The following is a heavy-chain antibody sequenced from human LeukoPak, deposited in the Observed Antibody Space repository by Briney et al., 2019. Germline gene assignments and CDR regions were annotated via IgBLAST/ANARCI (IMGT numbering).Heavy chain of an antibody. J-gene: IGHJ6*03. Sequence: SVKVSCKASGGSFSNYVITWVRQAPGQGFEWMGGIIPIVRSTNYAQMFQGRLTLTADKLTSTFYMELRSLTSADTAVYYCAKDGVWIGEKKANMDVWGKGTTV. V-gene: IGHV1-69*06. CDR1: GGSFSNYV. D-gene: IGHD3-10*01. CDR2: IIPIVRST. CDR3: AKDGVWIGEKKANMDV.